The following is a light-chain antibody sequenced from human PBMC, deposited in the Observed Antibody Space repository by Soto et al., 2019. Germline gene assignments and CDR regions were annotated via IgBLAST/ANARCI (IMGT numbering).Light chain of an antibody. V-gene: IGKV3-15*01. J-gene: IGKJ1*01. CDR1: ESISSN. Sequence: EIVMTQSPAALSVSPGEGATLSCRASESISSNLAWYQQKAGQAPRLLIYGASTRATGIPARFSGSGSGREFTLTISSLKSEDFAVYYCQQYNNWLTWTFGQGTKVDIK. CDR2: GAS. CDR3: QQYNNWLTWT.